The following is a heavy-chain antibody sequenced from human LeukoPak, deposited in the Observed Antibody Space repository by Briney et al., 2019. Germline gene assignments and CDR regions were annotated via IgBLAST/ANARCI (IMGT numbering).Heavy chain of an antibody. Sequence: SVKVSCKASGGTFSSYAISWVRQAPGQGLEWMGRIIPIFGIANYAQKFQGRVTITADKSTSTAYMELSSLRSEDAAVYYCARVPPPMVRGVMPYYYYGMDVWGQGTTVTVSS. V-gene: IGHV1-69*04. CDR2: IIPIFGIA. D-gene: IGHD3-10*01. CDR1: GGTFSSYA. CDR3: ARVPPPMVRGVMPYYYYGMDV. J-gene: IGHJ6*02.